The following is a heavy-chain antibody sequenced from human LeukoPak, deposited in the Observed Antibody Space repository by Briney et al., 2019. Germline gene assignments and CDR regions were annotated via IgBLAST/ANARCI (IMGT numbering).Heavy chain of an antibody. V-gene: IGHV1-2*02. D-gene: IGHD5-12*01. J-gene: IGHJ5*02. CDR1: GYTFTGSY. CDR3: ARALDIVAVWWFDP. CDR2: INPNSGGT. Sequence: ASVKVSCKASGYTFTGSYMHWVRQAPGQGLEWMGWINPNSGGTNYAQKFQGRVTMTRDTSISTAYMELSRLRSDDTAVYYCARALDIVAVWWFDPWGQGTLVTVSS.